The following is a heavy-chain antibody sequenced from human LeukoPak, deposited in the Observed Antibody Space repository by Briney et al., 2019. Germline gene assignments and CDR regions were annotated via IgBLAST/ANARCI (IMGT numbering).Heavy chain of an antibody. J-gene: IGHJ4*02. D-gene: IGHD3-10*01. CDR2: IYTSGST. CDR3: ARVRGDYGSGSFGC. CDR1: GGSISSYY. V-gene: IGHV4-4*07. Sequence: NPSETLSLTCTVSGGSISSYYWSWIRQPAGKGLEWIGRIYTSGSTNYNPSLKSRVTMSVDTSKNQFSLKLSSVTAADTAVYYCARVRGDYGSGSFGCWGQGTLVTVSS.